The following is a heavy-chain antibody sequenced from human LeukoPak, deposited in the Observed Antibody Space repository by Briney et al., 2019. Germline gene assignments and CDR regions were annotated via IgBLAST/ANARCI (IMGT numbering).Heavy chain of an antibody. V-gene: IGHV3-11*04. D-gene: IGHD3-22*01. J-gene: IGHJ4*02. CDR2: IGLSGSPL. CDR1: GFPLTRFY. CDR3: ARKDFSSGSFSY. Sequence: PGGSLRLSCAVSGFPLTRFYMSWIRQAPGKGLEWISYIGLSGSPLDYADSVRGRFTISRDNAKNSLYPELNSLRAEDTAVYYCARKDFSSGSFSYWGQGTLVTVSS.